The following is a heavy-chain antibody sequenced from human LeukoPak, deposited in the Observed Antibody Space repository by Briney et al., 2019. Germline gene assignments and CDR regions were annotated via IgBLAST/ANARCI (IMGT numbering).Heavy chain of an antibody. CDR1: GFTFSSYW. CDR2: ISWNSGSI. Sequence: GGSLRLSCAASGFTFSSYWMHWVRQAPGKGLEWVSGISWNSGSISYADSVKGRFIISRDNAKNSLYLQMNSLRVEDMAFYYCAKGERGYSYSLDAWGKGTTVTVSS. J-gene: IGHJ6*04. D-gene: IGHD5-18*01. V-gene: IGHV3-9*03. CDR3: AKGERGYSYSLDA.